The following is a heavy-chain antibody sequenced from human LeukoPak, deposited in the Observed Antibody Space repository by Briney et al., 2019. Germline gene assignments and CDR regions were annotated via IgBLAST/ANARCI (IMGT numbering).Heavy chain of an antibody. CDR3: ARKQPSMVRGVRGGAFDI. CDR2: ISSSSSYI. V-gene: IGHV3-21*01. CDR1: GFTFSSYS. D-gene: IGHD3-10*01. Sequence: PGGSLRLSCAASGFTFSSYSMNWVRQAPGKGLEWVSSISSSSSYIYYADSVKGRFTISRDNAKNSLYLQMNSLRAEDTAVYYCARKQPSMVRGVRGGAFDIWGQGTMVTVSS. J-gene: IGHJ3*02.